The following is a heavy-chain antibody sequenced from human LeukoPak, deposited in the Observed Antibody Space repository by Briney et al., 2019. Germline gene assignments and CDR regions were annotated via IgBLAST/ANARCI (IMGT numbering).Heavy chain of an antibody. CDR1: GFTFSSYA. CDR3: AKALVRPYELWFGDNYFDY. V-gene: IGHV3-23*01. J-gene: IGHJ4*02. D-gene: IGHD3-10*01. Sequence: PGGSLRLSCAASGFTFSSYAMSWVRQAPGKGLEWVSAISGSGGSTYYADSVKGRFTISRDNSKNTLYLQMNSLRAEDTAVYYCAKALVRPYELWFGDNYFDYWGQGTLVTVSS. CDR2: ISGSGGST.